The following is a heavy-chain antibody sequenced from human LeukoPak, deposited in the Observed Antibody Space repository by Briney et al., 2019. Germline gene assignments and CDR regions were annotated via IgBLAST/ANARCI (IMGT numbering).Heavy chain of an antibody. J-gene: IGHJ4*02. Sequence: ASVKVSCKAFGGTFSSYAISWVRQAPGQGLEWMGGIIPIFGTANYAQKFQGRVTITADESTSTAYMELSSLRSEDTAVYYCAREVTIFGVVTIRYFDYWGQGTLVTVSS. V-gene: IGHV1-69*01. CDR3: AREVTIFGVVTIRYFDY. D-gene: IGHD3-3*01. CDR1: GGTFSSYA. CDR2: IIPIFGTA.